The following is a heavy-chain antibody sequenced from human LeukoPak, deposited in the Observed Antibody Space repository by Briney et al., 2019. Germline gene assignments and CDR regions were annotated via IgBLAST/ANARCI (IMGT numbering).Heavy chain of an antibody. CDR2: IYHSGST. D-gene: IGHD2-15*01. Sequence: PSETLSLTCTVSGYSISSGHYWGWIRQPPGKGLEWIGSIYHSGSTYYNPSLKSRVTISVDTSKNQFSLKLSSVTAADTAVYYCARGIWFGWDIVVVVAATGGFDPWGQGTLVTVSS. CDR3: ARGIWFGWDIVVVVAATGGFDP. CDR1: GYSISSGHY. J-gene: IGHJ5*02. V-gene: IGHV4-38-2*02.